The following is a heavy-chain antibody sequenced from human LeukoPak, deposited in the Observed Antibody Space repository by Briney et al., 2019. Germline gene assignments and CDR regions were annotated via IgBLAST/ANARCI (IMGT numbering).Heavy chain of an antibody. V-gene: IGHV3-7*01. CDR2: IKQDGSEK. D-gene: IGHD6-19*01. CDR1: GFSFSHYN. Sequence: GGSLRLSCAASGFSFSHYNMNWVRQTPGKGLEWVANIKQDGSEKYYVDSVKGRFTISRDNAKKSMYLQMNSLRAEDTAVYYCARGSRSSGWHYFDYWGQGTLVTVSS. CDR3: ARGSRSSGWHYFDY. J-gene: IGHJ4*02.